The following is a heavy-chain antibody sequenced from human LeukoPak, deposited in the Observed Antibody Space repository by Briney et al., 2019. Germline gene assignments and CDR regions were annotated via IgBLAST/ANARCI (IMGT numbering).Heavy chain of an antibody. CDR2: ITNSGGTT. V-gene: IGHV3-23*01. CDR1: GFTFSSYS. J-gene: IGHJ5*02. Sequence: GGSLRLSCTASGFTFSSYSMIWVRQAAGKGLEWVSVITNSGGTTYYAASVEGRFTISRDNSKNTLYLRMNSLRDEDTAVYYCAKGLDPWGQGTLVTVSS. CDR3: AKGLDP.